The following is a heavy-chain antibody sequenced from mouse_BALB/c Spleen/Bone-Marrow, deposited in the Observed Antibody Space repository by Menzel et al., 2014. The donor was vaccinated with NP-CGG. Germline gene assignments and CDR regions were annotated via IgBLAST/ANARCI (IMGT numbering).Heavy chain of an antibody. CDR2: IDPENGDT. CDR3: NEGYGNYGY. D-gene: IGHD2-10*02. Sequence: VQLQQSGAELVRSGASVKSSCTASGFNIKDYYMHWVKQRPEQGLEWIGWIDPENGDTEYAPKFQGKATMTADTSSNTAYLQLSSLTSEDTAVYYCNEGYGNYGYWGQGPTLTVSS. V-gene: IGHV14-4*02. J-gene: IGHJ2*01. CDR1: GFNIKDYY.